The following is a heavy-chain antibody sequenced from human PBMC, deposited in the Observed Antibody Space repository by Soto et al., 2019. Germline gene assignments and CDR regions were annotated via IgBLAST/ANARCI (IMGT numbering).Heavy chain of an antibody. CDR3: ARVKGDIVVVVAADSGWFDP. CDR1: GYTFTSYG. V-gene: IGHV1-18*01. Sequence: GASVQVSCKASGYTFTSYGISWVRQAPGQGLEWMGWISAYNGNTNYAQKLQGRVTMTTDTSTSTAYMELRSLRSDDTAVYYCARVKGDIVVVVAADSGWFDPWGQGTLVTVSS. J-gene: IGHJ5*02. CDR2: ISAYNGNT. D-gene: IGHD2-15*01.